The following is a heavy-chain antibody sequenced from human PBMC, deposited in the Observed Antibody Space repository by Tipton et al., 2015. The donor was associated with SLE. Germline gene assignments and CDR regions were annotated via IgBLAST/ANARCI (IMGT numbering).Heavy chain of an antibody. Sequence: SLRLSCAASGFTFSSYGMHWVRQAPGKGLEWVAFIRYDGSNKYYADSVKGRFTISRDNSKNTLYLQMNSLRAEDTAVYYCAKDSVITMVRGVINHFDYWGQGTLVTVSS. V-gene: IGHV3-30*02. J-gene: IGHJ4*02. CDR3: AKDSVITMVRGVINHFDY. CDR1: GFTFSSYG. CDR2: IRYDGSNK. D-gene: IGHD3-10*01.